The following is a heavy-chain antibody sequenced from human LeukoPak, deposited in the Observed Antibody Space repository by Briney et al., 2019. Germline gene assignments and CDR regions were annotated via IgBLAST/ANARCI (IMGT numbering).Heavy chain of an antibody. D-gene: IGHD4/OR15-4a*01. J-gene: IGHJ3*02. CDR1: GFTSSNPW. V-gene: IGHV3-15*01. CDR3: TTFDYAAFLI. CDR2: IKSKSDGGIR. Sequence: GGSLRLSCAVSGFTSSNPWMSWVRQAPGKGLEWVGRIKSKSDGGIRDYAAPMKGRFTISRDDSKNTLYLQMNSLKTEDTAVYYCTTFDYAAFLIWGQGTMVTVSS.